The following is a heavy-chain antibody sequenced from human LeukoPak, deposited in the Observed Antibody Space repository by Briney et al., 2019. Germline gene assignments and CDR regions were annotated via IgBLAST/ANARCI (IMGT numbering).Heavy chain of an antibody. CDR2: FDPEDGET. D-gene: IGHD2-2*01. Sequence: ASVKVSCKVPGYTLTELSMHWVRQAPGKGLEWMGGFDPEDGETIYAQKFQGRVTMTEDTSTDTAYMELSSLRSEDTAVYYCAILVRLPAAIPDYYYYYMDVWGKGTTVTVSS. V-gene: IGHV1-24*01. CDR1: GYTLTELS. J-gene: IGHJ6*03. CDR3: AILVRLPAAIPDYYYYYMDV.